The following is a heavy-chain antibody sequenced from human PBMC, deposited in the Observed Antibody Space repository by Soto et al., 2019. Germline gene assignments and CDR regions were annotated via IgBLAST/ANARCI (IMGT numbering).Heavy chain of an antibody. Sequence: SVKVSCKASGGTFSSYAISWVRQAPGQGLEWMGGIIPIFGTANYAQKFQGRVTITADKSTSTAYMELSSPRSEDTAVYYCARDRYYGSGSYPPDYWGQGTLVTVSS. CDR1: GGTFSSYA. CDR2: IIPIFGTA. V-gene: IGHV1-69*06. D-gene: IGHD3-10*01. CDR3: ARDRYYGSGSYPPDY. J-gene: IGHJ4*02.